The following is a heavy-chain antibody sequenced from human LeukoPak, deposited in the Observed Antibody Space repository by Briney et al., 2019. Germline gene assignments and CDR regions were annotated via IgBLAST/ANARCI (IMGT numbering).Heavy chain of an antibody. CDR1: GFTFSDHA. J-gene: IGHJ4*02. CDR3: AAQPCINGICYLDY. D-gene: IGHD2-8*01. Sequence: GGSLRLSCTASGFTFSDHAMHWVRQAPGKGLEWVTVISYHARDQFYADSVKGRFTVSRDNSRNILYLQTNSLRAEDSAVYYCAAQPCINGICYLDYWGQGALVTVSS. CDR2: ISYHARDQ. V-gene: IGHV3-30*04.